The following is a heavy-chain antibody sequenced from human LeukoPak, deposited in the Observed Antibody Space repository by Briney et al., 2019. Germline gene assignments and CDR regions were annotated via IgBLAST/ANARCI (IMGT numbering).Heavy chain of an antibody. V-gene: IGHV1-8*03. J-gene: IGHJ4*02. D-gene: IGHD5-12*01. CDR2: MNPNSGNT. CDR1: GYTFTSCD. Sequence: GASVKVSCKASGYTFTSCDINWVRQATGQGLEWMGWMNPNSGNTGYAQKFQGRVTITRNTSISTAYMELSSLRSEDTAVCYCARGYSGYDVDYWGQGTLVTVSS. CDR3: ARGYSGYDVDY.